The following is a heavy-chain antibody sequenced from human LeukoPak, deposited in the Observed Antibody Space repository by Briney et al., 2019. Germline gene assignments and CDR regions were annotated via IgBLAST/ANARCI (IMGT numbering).Heavy chain of an antibody. CDR2: IKSKRDGGTT. V-gene: IGHV3-15*01. J-gene: IGHJ4*02. D-gene: IGHD6-13*01. Sequence: GGSLRLSCAASGFTFTKAWMSWVRQAPGKGLEWIGRIKSKRDGGTTDYAAPVQGRFAMSRDDSQNTVYLQMNSLKTADTAGYYCPTDGGIGPSPIFDYWGQGTLLTVSS. CDR3: PTDGGIGPSPIFDY. CDR1: GFTFTKAW.